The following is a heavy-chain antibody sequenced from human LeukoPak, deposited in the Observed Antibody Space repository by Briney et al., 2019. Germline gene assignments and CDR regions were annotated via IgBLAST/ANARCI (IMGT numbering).Heavy chain of an antibody. Sequence: SETLSLTCTVYGGSISGYYWIWIRQPPGKGLEWIGSIYTSGGTSYNPSLKSRLTISVNTSKNQFSLNLSSVTAADTAMYYCARRSHSNWYFDLWGRGTLVTVSS. D-gene: IGHD1-26*01. CDR1: GGSISGYY. CDR2: IYTSGGT. V-gene: IGHV4-4*09. J-gene: IGHJ2*01. CDR3: ARRSHSNWYFDL.